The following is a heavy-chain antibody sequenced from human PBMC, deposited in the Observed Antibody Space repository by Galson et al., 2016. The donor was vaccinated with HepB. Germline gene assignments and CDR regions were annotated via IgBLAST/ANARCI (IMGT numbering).Heavy chain of an antibody. CDR2: IDWDDGK. CDR1: GFSLPTSGVC. CDR3: ARLLSSSHWFDP. J-gene: IGHJ5*02. D-gene: IGHD3-16*02. V-gene: IGHV2-70*01. Sequence: PALVNPTQTLTLTCTFSGFSLPTSGVCVSWIRQPPGKALEGLALIDWDDGKYYSTSLKTRLTISKDTSKNQVVLTMTNMDPVYTYTYYFARLLSSSHWFDPWGQGTLVTVSS.